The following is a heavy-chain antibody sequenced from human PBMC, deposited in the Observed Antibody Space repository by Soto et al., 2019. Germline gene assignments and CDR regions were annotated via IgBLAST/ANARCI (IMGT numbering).Heavy chain of an antibody. Sequence: GESLRLSCAASGFTFSSYAMSWVRQGPGKGLEWVSAISGSGGSTYYADSVKGRFTISRDNSKNTLYLQMNSLRAEDTAVYYFAKASNGCFSPFAIWGQGTMVTGSS. J-gene: IGHJ3*02. V-gene: IGHV3-23*01. CDR3: AKASNGCFSPFAI. CDR2: ISGSGGST. D-gene: IGHD2-15*01. CDR1: GFTFSSYA.